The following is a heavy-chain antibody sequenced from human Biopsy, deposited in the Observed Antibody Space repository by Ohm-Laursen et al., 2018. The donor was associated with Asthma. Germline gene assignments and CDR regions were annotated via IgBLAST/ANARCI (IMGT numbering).Heavy chain of an antibody. CDR3: AKDVFPGWELRRGPDY. CDR2: ISFDGSNK. J-gene: IGHJ4*02. Sequence: SLRLSCAASGFTFSNYGMHWVRQAPGKGLDWVAVISFDGSNKNYTDSVKGRFTIPRDNSRNTLHLQMNSLRAEDTAVYHCAKDVFPGWELRRGPDYWGQGTLVTVSS. CDR1: GFTFSNYG. D-gene: IGHD1-26*01. V-gene: IGHV3-30*18.